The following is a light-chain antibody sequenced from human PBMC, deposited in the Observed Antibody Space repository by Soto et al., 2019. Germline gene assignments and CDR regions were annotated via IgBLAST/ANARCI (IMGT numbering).Light chain of an antibody. CDR2: GAS. CDR1: QSVSSN. J-gene: IGKJ1*01. V-gene: IGKV3-15*01. Sequence: EIVLTQSPGTLSLSPGERATFSCRASQSVSSNLAWYQQKPGQPPRLLIYGASTRATGIPARFSGSGSETEFTLTINSLQSEDFAVYHCQQYDAWPPWTFGQGTKVDIK. CDR3: QQYDAWPPWT.